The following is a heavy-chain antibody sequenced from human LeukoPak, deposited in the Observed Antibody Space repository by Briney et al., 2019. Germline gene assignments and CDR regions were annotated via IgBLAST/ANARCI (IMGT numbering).Heavy chain of an antibody. Sequence: GGSLRLSCTASGFTFSSHCMSWVRQAPGKGLEWVANIKQDGDEKHYVDSVKGRFTISRDNAKNSLYLQMNSLRAADTVVYYCARRLIRAVIIRDFDSWGQGTQVTVSS. J-gene: IGHJ4*02. V-gene: IGHV3-7*01. CDR2: IKQDGDEK. CDR1: GFTFSSHC. CDR3: ARRLIRAVIIRDFDS. D-gene: IGHD3-10*01.